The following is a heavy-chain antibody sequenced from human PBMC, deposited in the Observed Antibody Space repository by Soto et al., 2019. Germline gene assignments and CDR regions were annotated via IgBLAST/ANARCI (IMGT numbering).Heavy chain of an antibody. CDR1: GFTFNTYS. CDR3: ASLSRFALDY. Sequence: GGSLRLSCAASGFTFNTYSMNWVRQAPGKGLEWVSSISSSSSYIYYTDSVKGRFTISRDNVKNSLYLQMNSLRAEDTAVYYCASLSRFALDYWGQGTLVTVSS. CDR2: ISSSSSYI. V-gene: IGHV3-21*01. J-gene: IGHJ4*02. D-gene: IGHD3-10*01.